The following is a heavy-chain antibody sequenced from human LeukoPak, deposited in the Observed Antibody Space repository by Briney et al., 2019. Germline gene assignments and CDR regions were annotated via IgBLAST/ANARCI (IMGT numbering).Heavy chain of an antibody. V-gene: IGHV4-34*01. Sequence: SETLSLTCAVYGGSFSGYYWSWIRQPPGKGLEWIGEINHSGSTNYNPSLKSRVTISVDTSKNQFSLKLSSVTAADTAVYYCARKYYYGRGRYFDYWGQGTLVTVSS. CDR3: ARKYYYGRGRYFDY. J-gene: IGHJ4*02. CDR1: GGSFSGYY. CDR2: INHSGST. D-gene: IGHD3-10*01.